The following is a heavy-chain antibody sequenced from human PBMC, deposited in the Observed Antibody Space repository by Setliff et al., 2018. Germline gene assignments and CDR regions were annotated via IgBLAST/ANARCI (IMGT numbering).Heavy chain of an antibody. CDR3: ATFRGYTYGYDY. V-gene: IGHV1-18*01. CDR1: GYTFAKYG. CDR2: INPNSGGT. J-gene: IGHJ4*02. D-gene: IGHD5-18*01. Sequence: ASVKVSCKAFGYTFAKYGTSWVRQAPGQGLEWMGWINPNSGGTNPAQKFQGRVTMTTDASTNTAYMELWSLGSDDTAVYYCATFRGYTYGYDYWGQGTLVTVSS.